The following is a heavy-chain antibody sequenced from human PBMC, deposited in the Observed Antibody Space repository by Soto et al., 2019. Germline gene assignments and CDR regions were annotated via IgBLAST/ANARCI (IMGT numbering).Heavy chain of an antibody. CDR2: IYHSGSA. D-gene: IGHD3-3*01. CDR3: ARVTIVEYWFDP. CDR1: SYSISGGFY. Sequence: SSETLSLTCAVSSYSISGGFYWAWIRQPPGKGLEWIGNIYHSGSAHYNPSLKSRVTMSVDTSKNNFSLRLTSVTAADTAGYYCARVTIVEYWFDPWGHGILVTVSS. J-gene: IGHJ5*02. V-gene: IGHV4-38-2*01.